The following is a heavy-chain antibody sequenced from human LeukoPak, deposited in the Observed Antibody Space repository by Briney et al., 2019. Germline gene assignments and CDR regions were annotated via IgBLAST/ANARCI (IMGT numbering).Heavy chain of an antibody. D-gene: IGHD2-2*01. V-gene: IGHV3-23*01. J-gene: IGHJ4*02. CDR3: AKSRYCSSTSCQIDY. Sequence: PGGSLRLSCAASGFTLSSYAMSWVRQAPGKGLEWVSVISGSGGTTYYADSVKGRFTISRDNSKNTLYLQMNSLRAEDTAVYYCAKSRYCSSTSCQIDYWGPGTLVTVSS. CDR1: GFTLSSYA. CDR2: ISGSGGTT.